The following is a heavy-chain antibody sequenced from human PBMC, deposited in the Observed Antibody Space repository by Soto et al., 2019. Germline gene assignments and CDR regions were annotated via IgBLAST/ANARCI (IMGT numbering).Heavy chain of an antibody. CDR2: ISSSSSTI. J-gene: IGHJ4*02. D-gene: IGHD3-22*01. CDR1: GFTFSSYS. V-gene: IGHV3-48*02. Sequence: GGSLRLSCAASGFTFSSYSMNWVRQAPGKGLEWVSYISSSSSTIYYADSVKGRFTISRDNAKNSLYLQMNSLRDEDTAVYYCARGLYYHDSRGYWGYWGQGTLVTVSS. CDR3: ARGLYYHDSRGYWGY.